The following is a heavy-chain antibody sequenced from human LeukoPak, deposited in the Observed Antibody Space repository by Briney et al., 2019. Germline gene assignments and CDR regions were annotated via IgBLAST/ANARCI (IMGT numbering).Heavy chain of an antibody. CDR2: ISSSGSTI. J-gene: IGHJ5*02. Sequence: GGSLRLSCAASGFTFSSYEMNWVRQAPGKGLEWVSYISSSGSTIYYADSVKGRFTISRDNAKNSLYLQMNSLRAEDTAVYYCARDLDLNWFDPWGQGTLVTVPS. CDR3: ARDLDLNWFDP. D-gene: IGHD1-1*01. CDR1: GFTFSSYE. V-gene: IGHV3-48*03.